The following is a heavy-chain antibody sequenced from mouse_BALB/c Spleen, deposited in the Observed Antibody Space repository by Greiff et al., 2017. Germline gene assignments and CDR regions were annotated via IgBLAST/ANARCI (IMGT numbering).Heavy chain of an antibody. CDR1: GYTFTSYW. CDR2: IYPSDSYT. Sequence: QVQLQQPGAELVRPGASVKLSCKASGYTFTSYWINWVKQRPGQGLEWIGNIYPSDSYTNYNQKFKDKATLTVDKSSSTAYMQLSSPTSEDSAVYYCTRQVRHFDYWGQGTTLTVSS. CDR3: TRQVRHFDY. V-gene: IGHV1-69*02. D-gene: IGHD2-14*01. J-gene: IGHJ2*01.